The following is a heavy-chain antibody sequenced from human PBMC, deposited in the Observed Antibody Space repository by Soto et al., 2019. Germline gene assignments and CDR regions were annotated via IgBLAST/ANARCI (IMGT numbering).Heavy chain of an antibody. CDR2: INGPGVST. Sequence: EVQLLQSGGGLVQPGGSLRLSGVASGLTFSMNDMNWVRQPPGKGLEYVANINGPGVSTSYADAVRGRFTISRDNSRDTLFLEMNSLTGEDTGVYYCITVPHWEWGYWGQGALVTVSS. D-gene: IGHD7-27*01. V-gene: IGHV3-23*01. J-gene: IGHJ4*02. CDR1: GLTFSMND. CDR3: ITVPHWEWGY.